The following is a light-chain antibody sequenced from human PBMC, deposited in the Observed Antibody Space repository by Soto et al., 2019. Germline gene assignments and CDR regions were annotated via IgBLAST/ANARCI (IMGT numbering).Light chain of an antibody. CDR1: QSVSSSY. J-gene: IGKJ4*01. Sequence: EIVLTQSPGTLSLSPGERATLSCRASQSVSSSYLAWYQQKPGQPPRLLIYAASIRATGIPDRFSGSGSGTDFTLTISRLETEDFALYYCQQYGSSAFTFGGGTRVEIK. CDR3: QQYGSSAFT. V-gene: IGKV3-20*01. CDR2: AAS.